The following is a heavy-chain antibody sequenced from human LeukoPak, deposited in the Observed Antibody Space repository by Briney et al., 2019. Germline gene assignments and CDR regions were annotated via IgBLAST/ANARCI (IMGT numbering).Heavy chain of an antibody. D-gene: IGHD3-9*01. CDR2: IYSGGST. CDR3: ARGYYDILTGSRPEYFQH. V-gene: IGHV3-53*01. J-gene: IGHJ1*01. CDR1: GFTLSSNY. Sequence: GGSLRLSCAASGFTLSSNYMSWVRQAPGKGLEWVSVIYSGGSTYYADSVKSRFTISRDNSQHTPYLQMNSLSAEDTAVYYCARGYYDILTGSRPEYFQHWGQGTLVTVSS.